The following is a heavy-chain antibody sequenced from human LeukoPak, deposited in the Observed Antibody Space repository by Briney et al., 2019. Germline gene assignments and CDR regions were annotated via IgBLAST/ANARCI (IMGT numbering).Heavy chain of an antibody. CDR1: GGSISSYY. CDR3: AREPLRGAVDY. V-gene: IGHV4-59*01. CDR2: IYYSGST. Sequence: PSETLSLTCTVSGGSISSYYWSWIRQPPGKGLEWIGYIYYSGSTNYNPSLKSRVTISVDTSKNQFSLKLSSVTAADTAVYYCAREPLRGAVDYWGQGTLVTVSS. J-gene: IGHJ4*02. D-gene: IGHD4-17*01.